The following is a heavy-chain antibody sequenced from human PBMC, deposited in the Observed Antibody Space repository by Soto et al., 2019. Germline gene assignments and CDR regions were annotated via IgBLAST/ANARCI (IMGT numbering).Heavy chain of an antibody. CDR2: FYYSGST. CDR1: GGSISSSSYY. CDR3: ARRGWRLDY. V-gene: IGHV4-39*07. Sequence: PSETLSLTCTVSGGSISSSSYYWGWIRQPPGKGLEWIGSFYYSGSTYYNPSLKSRVTISVDTSKNQFSLNLRSVTAADTAVYYCARRGWRLDYWGQATLVTVS. D-gene: IGHD6-19*01. J-gene: IGHJ4*02.